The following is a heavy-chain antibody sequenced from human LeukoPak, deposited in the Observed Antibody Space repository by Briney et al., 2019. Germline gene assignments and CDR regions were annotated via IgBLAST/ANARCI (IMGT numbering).Heavy chain of an antibody. J-gene: IGHJ4*02. V-gene: IGHV3-23*01. CDR1: GFTFRSYA. D-gene: IGHD2-21*01. CDR2: ISGSGVTT. Sequence: GESLKISCAVSGFTFRSYAMSWVRQAPGKGLEWVSTISGSGVTTYYADSVKGRFTISRDNSKSTLYLQTNSLRAEDTAVYYCAKDLGPHIVVAAYDDYWGQGTLVTVSS. CDR3: AKDLGPHIVVAAYDDY.